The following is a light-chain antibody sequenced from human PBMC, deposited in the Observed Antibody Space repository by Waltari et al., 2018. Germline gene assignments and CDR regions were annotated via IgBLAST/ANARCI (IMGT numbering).Light chain of an antibody. CDR3: QQYGTSPQT. CDR2: GAS. CDR1: QRVSSNF. V-gene: IGKV3-20*01. J-gene: IGKJ1*01. Sequence: EVVLKQSPGTLSLSPGERATLFCRASQRVSSNFLAWFQPKPGQAPRLLMYGASSRASGIPDRFSGSVSETDFTLTISRLESEDVAVYYCQQYGTSPQTFGQGTKVEI.